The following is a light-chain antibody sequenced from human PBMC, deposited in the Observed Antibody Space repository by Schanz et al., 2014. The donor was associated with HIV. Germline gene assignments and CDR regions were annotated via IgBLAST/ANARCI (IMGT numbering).Light chain of an antibody. CDR2: ATS. CDR1: QRLSSSY. V-gene: IGKV3-20*01. Sequence: EIVLTQSPGSLSLSPGGRATLSCGASQRLSSSYLAWYQQKRDQPPRLVIYATSTRAAGIPDRFSGTGSGTDFTLTISSLHPDDFATYFCLHYNDFTSTFGQGTKLEIK. CDR3: LHYNDFTST. J-gene: IGKJ2*01.